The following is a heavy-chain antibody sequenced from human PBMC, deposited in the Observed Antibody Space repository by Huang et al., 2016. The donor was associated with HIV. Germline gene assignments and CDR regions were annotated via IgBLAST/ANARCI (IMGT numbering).Heavy chain of an antibody. J-gene: IGHJ4*02. CDR2: ISYDAKTK. CDR3: AKGGSAAAVLDF. CDR1: GFTFSSYG. Sequence: QVQLVESGGGVVQPGRSLRISCAASGFTFSSYGMHWVRQAPGKGLEWVAVISYDAKTKYYADSVKGRFSISRDNSTTTVYLQLNSLRLEDTAVYYCAKGGSAAAVLDFWGQGTLVTVSS. V-gene: IGHV3-30*18. D-gene: IGHD6-13*01.